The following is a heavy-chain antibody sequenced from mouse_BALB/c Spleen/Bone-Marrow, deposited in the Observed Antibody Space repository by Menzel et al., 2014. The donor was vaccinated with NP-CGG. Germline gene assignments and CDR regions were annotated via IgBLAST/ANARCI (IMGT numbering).Heavy chain of an antibody. Sequence: QVQLQQSGAELMKPGASVKISCKATGYTFSSYWIEWVKQRPGHGLEWIGEILPGSGSTNYNEKFKGKATFTADTSPNTAYMQLSSLTSEDSAVYYCARKEGYDGYPDYWGQGTTLTVSS. J-gene: IGHJ2*01. CDR1: GYTFSSYW. CDR3: ARKEGYDGYPDY. V-gene: IGHV1-9*01. CDR2: ILPGSGST. D-gene: IGHD2-3*01.